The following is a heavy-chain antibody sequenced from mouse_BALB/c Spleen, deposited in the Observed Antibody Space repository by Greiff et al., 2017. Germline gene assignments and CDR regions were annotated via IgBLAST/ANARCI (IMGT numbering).Heavy chain of an antibody. CDR1: GYSFTGYY. D-gene: IGHD2-4*01. CDR2: ISCYNGAT. Sequence: LVKTGASVKISCKASGYSFTGYYMHWVKQSHGKSLEWIGYISCYNGATSYNQKFKGKATFTVDTSSSTAYMQFNSLTSEDSAVDYCARASYDYDRGFAYWGQGTLVTVSA. CDR3: ARASYDYDRGFAY. V-gene: IGHV1S34*01. J-gene: IGHJ3*01.